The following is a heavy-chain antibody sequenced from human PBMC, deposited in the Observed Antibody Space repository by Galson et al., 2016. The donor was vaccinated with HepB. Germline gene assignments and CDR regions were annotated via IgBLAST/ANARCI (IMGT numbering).Heavy chain of an antibody. CDR1: GFTCTDFW. CDR3: ATYYYGLGHAY. J-gene: IGHJ4*02. CDR2: IQQNGNEK. D-gene: IGHD3-10*01. V-gene: IGHV3-7*03. Sequence: SLRLSCATSGFTCTDFWMTWVRQAPGKGLEWVANIQQNGNEKYYVDSLKGRFTISRDNAKNSLYLQMNSLRAEDTAIYYCATYYYGLGHAYWGQGTLITVSS.